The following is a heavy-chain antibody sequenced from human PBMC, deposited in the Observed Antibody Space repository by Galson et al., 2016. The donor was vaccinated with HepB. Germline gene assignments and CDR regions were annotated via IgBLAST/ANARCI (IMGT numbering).Heavy chain of an antibody. V-gene: IGHV3-7*01. CDR2: IKQDGTEK. CDR1: GFSISSHW. CDR3: VSQVYGDFGT. Sequence: SLRLSCAASGFSISSHWMSWVRQTPGKGLEWVANIKQDGTEKYYVDSTRGRFTISRDNARNSLYLQMNSLRPDDTAVYYCVSQVYGDFGTWGQGTLVTVSS. J-gene: IGHJ5*02. D-gene: IGHD4-17*01.